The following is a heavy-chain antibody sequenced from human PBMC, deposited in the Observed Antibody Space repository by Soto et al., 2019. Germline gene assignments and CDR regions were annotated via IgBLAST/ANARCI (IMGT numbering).Heavy chain of an antibody. Sequence: PSETLSLTCTVSGGSISSGDYYWSWIRQPPGKGLEWIGYIYYSGSTYYNPSLKSRVTISVDTSKNQFSLKLSSVTAADTAVYYCARGYCSGGSCYSYYYYGMDVWGQGTTVTVPS. V-gene: IGHV4-30-4*01. CDR1: GGSISSGDYY. J-gene: IGHJ6*02. CDR3: ARGYCSGGSCYSYYYYGMDV. CDR2: IYYSGST. D-gene: IGHD2-15*01.